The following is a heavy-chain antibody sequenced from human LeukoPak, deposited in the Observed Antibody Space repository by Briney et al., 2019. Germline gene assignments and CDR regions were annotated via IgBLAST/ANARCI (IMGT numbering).Heavy chain of an antibody. J-gene: IGHJ4*02. CDR2: IIPIFGTA. V-gene: IGHV1-69*13. CDR3: AREMYHYDFWSGYDY. CDR1: GGTFSSYA. D-gene: IGHD3-3*01. Sequence: SVKVSCKASGGTFSSYAISWVRQAPGQGLEWIGGIIPIFGTANYAQKFQGRVTITADESTSTAYMELSSLRSEDTAVYYCAREMYHYDFWSGYDYWGQGTLVTVSS.